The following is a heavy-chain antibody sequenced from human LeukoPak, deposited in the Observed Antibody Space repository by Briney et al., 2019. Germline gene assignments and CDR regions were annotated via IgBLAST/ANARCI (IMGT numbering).Heavy chain of an antibody. V-gene: IGHV3-48*01. CDR1: GFTFSTYS. Sequence: GGSLRLSCAVSGFTFSTYSMNWVRQAPGKGLEWVSYISSSSSTIYYADSVKGRFTISRDNSKNTQYLEMNSLRVDDTAVYFCARDLRSGPPDYFDSWGQGTLVTVSS. D-gene: IGHD1-14*01. J-gene: IGHJ4*02. CDR3: ARDLRSGPPDYFDS. CDR2: ISSSSSTI.